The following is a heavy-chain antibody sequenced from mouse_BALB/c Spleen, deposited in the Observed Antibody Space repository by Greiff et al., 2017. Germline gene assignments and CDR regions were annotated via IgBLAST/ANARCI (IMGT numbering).Heavy chain of an antibody. CDR3: TREDYGSSYLYAMDY. J-gene: IGHJ4*01. V-gene: IGHV5-6-4*01. CDR2: ISSGGSYT. D-gene: IGHD1-1*01. Sequence: VMLVESGGGLVKPGGSLKLSCAASGFTFSSYTMSWVRQTPEKRLEWVATISSGGSYTYYPDSVKGRFTISRDNAKNTLYLQMSSLKSEDTAMYYCTREDYGSSYLYAMDYWGQRTSVTVSA. CDR1: GFTFSSYT.